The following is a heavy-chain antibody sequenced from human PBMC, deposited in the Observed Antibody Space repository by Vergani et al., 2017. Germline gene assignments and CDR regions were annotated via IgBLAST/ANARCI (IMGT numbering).Heavy chain of an antibody. Sequence: QVQLQESGPGLVKPSETLSLTCTVSGGSISSYYWSWIRPPAGKGLEWIGRIYTSGSTNYNPSLKSRVTMSVDTYKNQFSLKLSSVTAADTAVYYCARVGPYYYDSSGYYDYWGQGTLVTVSS. CDR2: IYTSGST. J-gene: IGHJ4*02. CDR3: ARVGPYYYDSSGYYDY. V-gene: IGHV4-4*07. CDR1: GGSISSYY. D-gene: IGHD3-22*01.